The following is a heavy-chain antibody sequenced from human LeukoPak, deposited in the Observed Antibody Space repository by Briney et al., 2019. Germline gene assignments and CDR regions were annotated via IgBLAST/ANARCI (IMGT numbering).Heavy chain of an antibody. CDR3: AIEYSSSSHAFDI. CDR2: IYPGDSDT. CDR1: GYSFTSYW. Sequence: GESLKISCKGSGYSFTSYWIGWVRQMPGKGLEWMGIIYPGDSDTRYSPSFQGQVTISADKSISTAYLQWSSLKASDTAMYYCAIEYSSSSHAFDIWGQGTMVTVSS. V-gene: IGHV5-51*01. D-gene: IGHD6-6*01. J-gene: IGHJ3*02.